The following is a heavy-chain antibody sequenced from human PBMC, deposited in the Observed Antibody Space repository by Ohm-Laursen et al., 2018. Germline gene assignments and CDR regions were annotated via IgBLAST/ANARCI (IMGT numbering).Heavy chain of an antibody. V-gene: IGHV3-74*01. CDR1: GFTISPYW. CDR2: IKGDGSST. D-gene: IGHD2-8*01. CDR3: ARDDGAYARRSGMDV. J-gene: IGHJ6*02. Sequence: SLRLSCAASGFTISPYWMHWVRQAPGKGLEWVSRIKGDGSSTTYADSVKGRFTISRDNAQNSLYLHMSSLRAEDTAIYYCARDDGAYARRSGMDVWGQGTTVTVSS.